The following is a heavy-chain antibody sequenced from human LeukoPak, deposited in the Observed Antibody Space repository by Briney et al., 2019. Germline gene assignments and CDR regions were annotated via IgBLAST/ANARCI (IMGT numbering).Heavy chain of an antibody. D-gene: IGHD6-13*01. CDR3: ASREYSSSWHN. J-gene: IGHJ4*02. V-gene: IGHV4-38-2*02. Sequence: SETLSLTCSVSGYSISSGYYWGWIRQPPGKGLEWIGSIYHSGSTYYNPFLKSRVTISVDTSKNQFSLKLSSVTAADTAVYYCASREYSSSWHNWGQGTLVTVSS. CDR2: IYHSGST. CDR1: GYSISSGYY.